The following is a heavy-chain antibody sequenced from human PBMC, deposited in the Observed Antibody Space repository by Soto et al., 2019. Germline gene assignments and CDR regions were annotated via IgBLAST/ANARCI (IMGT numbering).Heavy chain of an antibody. V-gene: IGHV1-46*01. J-gene: IGHJ6*02. CDR3: ARFQGTTGTTRPPYYYYYGMDV. Sequence: ASLKVSCKASGYTFTSYYIHWVRQAPGQGLEWMGIINPSGGSTSYAQKFQGRVTMTRDTSTSTVYMELSSLRSEDTAVYYCARFQGTTGTTRPPYYYYYGMDVWGQGTTVTVSS. CDR1: GYTFTSYY. D-gene: IGHD1-1*01. CDR2: INPSGGST.